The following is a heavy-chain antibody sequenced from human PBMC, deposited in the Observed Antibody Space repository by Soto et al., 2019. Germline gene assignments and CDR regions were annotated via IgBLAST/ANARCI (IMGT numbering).Heavy chain of an antibody. CDR1: GFAFRTYA. J-gene: IGHJ6*02. Sequence: GGSLRLSCAASGFAFRTYAMAWVRQAPGKGLEWVSGIWGSGDRTFHADSVKGRFTISRDNSRNTLYLQMYSLTAEDTALYYCAKTGPYCGGDCSRYFYGMDVWGQGTTVTVSS. CDR3: AKTGPYCGGDCSRYFYGMDV. V-gene: IGHV3-23*01. D-gene: IGHD2-21*02. CDR2: IWGSGDRT.